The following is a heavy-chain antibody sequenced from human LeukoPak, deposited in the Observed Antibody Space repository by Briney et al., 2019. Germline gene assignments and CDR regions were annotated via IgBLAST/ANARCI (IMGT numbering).Heavy chain of an antibody. J-gene: IGHJ4*02. Sequence: PSEALFLICTVSGGSISSSSYYWGWIRQPPGKGLEWIGSIYYSGSTYYNPSLKSRVTISVDTSKNQFSLKLSSVTAADTAVYYCARYCNWNVADGGFDYWGQGTLVTVSS. D-gene: IGHD1-20*01. CDR2: IYYSGST. V-gene: IGHV4-39*01. CDR1: GGSISSSSYY. CDR3: ARYCNWNVADGGFDY.